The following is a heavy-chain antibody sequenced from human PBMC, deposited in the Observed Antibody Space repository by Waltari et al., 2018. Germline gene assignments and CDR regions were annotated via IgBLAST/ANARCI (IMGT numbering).Heavy chain of an antibody. J-gene: IGHJ4*02. CDR2: FDPEDGET. CDR3: ATRGTYYDILTGYYRDY. CDR1: GYTLTVFS. Sequence: QVQLVQSGAEVQKPGASVKVYCKVSGYTLTVFSIPRVRQPPGKGLEWMGGFDPEDGETIYAQKFQGRVTMTEDTSTDTAYMELSSLRSEDTAVYYCATRGTYYDILTGYYRDYWGQGTLVTVSS. D-gene: IGHD3-9*01. V-gene: IGHV1-24*01.